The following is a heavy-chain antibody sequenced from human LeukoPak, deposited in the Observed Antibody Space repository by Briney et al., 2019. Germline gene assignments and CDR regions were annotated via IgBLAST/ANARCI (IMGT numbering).Heavy chain of an antibody. CDR1: GYRFTSYW. CDR3: TRRSRFSGSNTDY. V-gene: IGHV5-51*01. Sequence: GESLKISCKGSGYRFTSYWIGWVRQMPGKGLEWMGIIYPGDSDTRYSPSFQGQVTISADKSISTAYLQWSSLKASDTAMYYCTRRSRFSGSNTDYWGQGTLVTVSS. D-gene: IGHD6-19*01. CDR2: IYPGDSDT. J-gene: IGHJ4*02.